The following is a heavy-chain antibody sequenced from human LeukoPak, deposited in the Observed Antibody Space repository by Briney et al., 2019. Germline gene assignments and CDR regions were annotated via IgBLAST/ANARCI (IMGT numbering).Heavy chain of an antibody. J-gene: IGHJ4*02. Sequence: PSETLSLTCAVYGGSFSGYYWSWIRQPPGKGLEWIGEINHSGSTNYNPSLKSRVTISVDTSKNQFSLKLSSVTAADTAVYYCARGPYLRRSILLKPAPHDYWGQGTLVTVSS. CDR1: GGSFSGYY. CDR2: INHSGST. D-gene: IGHD1-14*01. CDR3: ARGPYLRRSILLKPAPHDY. V-gene: IGHV4-34*01.